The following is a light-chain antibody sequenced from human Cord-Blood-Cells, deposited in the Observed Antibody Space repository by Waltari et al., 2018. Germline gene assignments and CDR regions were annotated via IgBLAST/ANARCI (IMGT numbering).Light chain of an antibody. V-gene: IGKV1-5*03. CDR1: QSLSSW. Sequence: DIQMTQSPSTLSASVGDRVTIPCRASQSLSSWLAWYQQKPGKAPKLLIYKASSLESGVPTRFSGSGSGTEVTLTISSLQPDDFATDYCQQYNSYSSFGQGTKVEIK. J-gene: IGKJ1*01. CDR3: QQYNSYSS. CDR2: KAS.